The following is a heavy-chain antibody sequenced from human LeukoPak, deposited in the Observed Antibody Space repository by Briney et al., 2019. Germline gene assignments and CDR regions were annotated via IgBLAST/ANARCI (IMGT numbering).Heavy chain of an antibody. D-gene: IGHD3-10*01. CDR1: GFTFSSYW. Sequence: PGGSLRLSCAASGFTFSSYWMSWVRQAPGKGLEWVANIKQDGSEKYYVDSVKGRFTISRDNAKNSLYLQMNSLRAEDTAVYCCARGVTYYYGSGNTHFDYWGQGTLVTVSS. CDR3: ARGVTYYYGSGNTHFDY. V-gene: IGHV3-7*04. J-gene: IGHJ4*02. CDR2: IKQDGSEK.